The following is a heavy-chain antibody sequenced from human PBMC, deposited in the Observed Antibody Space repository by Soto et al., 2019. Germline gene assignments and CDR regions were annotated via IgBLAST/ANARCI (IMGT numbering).Heavy chain of an antibody. V-gene: IGHV4-30-4*01. CDR1: GGSISSGDYY. CDR3: ARVATGHYYFDY. D-gene: IGHD3-9*01. Sequence: QVQLQESGPGLVKPSQTLSRTCTVSGGSISSGDYYWSYVRQPPGKGLEWIGYISKSGSTYYTPSLKSRVTLSVDTSKNLFSLKLISVTAADTAVYYCARVATGHYYFDYWGQGTLVTVSS. J-gene: IGHJ4*02. CDR2: ISKSGST.